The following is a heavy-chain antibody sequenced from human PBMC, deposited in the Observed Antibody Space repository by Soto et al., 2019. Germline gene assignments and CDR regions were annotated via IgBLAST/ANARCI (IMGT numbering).Heavy chain of an antibody. CDR2: IYYSGST. CDR3: ARGGYGWGSYIYYGMDV. Sequence: SETLSLTCTVSGGSISSYYWSWIRQPPGKGLEWIGYIYYSGSTNYNPSLKSRVTISVDTSKNQFSLKLSSVTAADTAVYYCARGGYGWGSYIYYGMDVGGQGTRVTVSS. D-gene: IGHD3-10*01. J-gene: IGHJ6*02. CDR1: GGSISSYY. V-gene: IGHV4-59*01.